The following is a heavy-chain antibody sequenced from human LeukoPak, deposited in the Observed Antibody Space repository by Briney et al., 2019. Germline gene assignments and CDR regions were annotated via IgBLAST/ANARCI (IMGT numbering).Heavy chain of an antibody. J-gene: IGHJ4*02. CDR1: GYTLTELS. CDR3: ARGGPYCSGGSCYSFGGLWDLKNRHFDY. CDR2: FDPEDGET. D-gene: IGHD2-15*01. V-gene: IGHV1-24*01. Sequence: ASVKVSCKVSGYTLTELSMHWVRQAPGKGLEWMGGFDPEDGETIYAQKFQGRVTMTEDTSTDTAYMELSSLRSEDTAVYYCARGGPYCSGGSCYSFGGLWDLKNRHFDYWGQGTLVTVSS.